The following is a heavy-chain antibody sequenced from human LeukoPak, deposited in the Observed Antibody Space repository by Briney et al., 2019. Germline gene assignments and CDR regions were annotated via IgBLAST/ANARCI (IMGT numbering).Heavy chain of an antibody. CDR3: AKDSRDYGDYIDY. V-gene: IGHV3-43D*03. D-gene: IGHD4-17*01. Sequence: GGSLRLSCAAFGFTFDDYAMHWVRQAPGKGLEWVSLISWDGGSTYYADSVKGRFTISRDNSKNSLYLQMTSLRADDTALYYCAKDSRDYGDYIDYWGQGTLVTVSS. CDR2: ISWDGGST. CDR1: GFTFDDYA. J-gene: IGHJ4*02.